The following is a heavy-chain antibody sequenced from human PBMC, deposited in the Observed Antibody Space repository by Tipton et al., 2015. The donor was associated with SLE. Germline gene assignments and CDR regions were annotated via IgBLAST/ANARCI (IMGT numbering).Heavy chain of an antibody. CDR2: ISWNTDYM. CDR1: GFTFDNYA. D-gene: IGHD2-15*01. V-gene: IGHV3-9*01. J-gene: IGHJ6*02. CDR3: AQDGPGLQGSGRSCPYYSYGLDA. Sequence: SLRLSCAASGFTFDNYALHWVRQPPGKGLEWVAGISWNTDYMDYADSVKGRFTISRDRTKQSIYLQMNSLTPEDTASYYCAQDGPGLQGSGRSCPYYSYGLDAWGQGTMVTVSS.